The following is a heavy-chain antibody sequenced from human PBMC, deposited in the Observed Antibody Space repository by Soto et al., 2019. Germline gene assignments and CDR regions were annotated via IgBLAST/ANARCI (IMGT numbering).Heavy chain of an antibody. J-gene: IGHJ5*02. V-gene: IGHV3-21*01. Sequence: PGGSLRLSCAASGFTFSSYSMNWVRQAPGKGLEWVSSISSSSSYIYYADSVKGRFTISRDNAKNSLYLQMNSLRAEDTAVYYCASEFLGYCRSTSCYVTSGGKNFDPRARRNPVTVSS. CDR2: ISSSSSYI. D-gene: IGHD2-2*01. CDR1: GFTFSSYS. CDR3: ASEFLGYCRSTSCYVTSGGKNFDP.